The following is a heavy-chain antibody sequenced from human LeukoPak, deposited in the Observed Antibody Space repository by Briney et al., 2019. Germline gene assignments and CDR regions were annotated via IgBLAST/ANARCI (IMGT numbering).Heavy chain of an antibody. V-gene: IGHV3-11*01. CDR3: AREYGSSSELYYYGMDV. CDR1: GFTFSDYY. Sequence: GGSLRLSCAASGFTFSDYYMSWIRQAPGKRLDWVSYISSSGSSIYYVDSVKGRFTISRDNAKNSLYLQMNSLRAEDTAVYYCAREYGSSSELYYYGMDVWGQGSTVTVSS. J-gene: IGHJ6*02. CDR2: ISSSGSSI. D-gene: IGHD6-6*01.